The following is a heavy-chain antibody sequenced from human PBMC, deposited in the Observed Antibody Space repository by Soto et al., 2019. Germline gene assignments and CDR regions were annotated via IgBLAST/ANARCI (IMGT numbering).Heavy chain of an antibody. V-gene: IGHV4-39*01. CDR2: SYYSGTT. J-gene: IGHJ5*02. D-gene: IGHD1-20*01. CDR1: GASISVHSYY. CDR3: TRRYNWNDTYLDP. Sequence: KPSETLSLTCTVSGASISVHSYYWTWIRQPPGKGLEWIGSSYYSGTTYFNPSLKSRATISVDTSKNQFSLRLTSVTAADTAIYYCTRRYNWNDTYLDPCGPGALVTVYS.